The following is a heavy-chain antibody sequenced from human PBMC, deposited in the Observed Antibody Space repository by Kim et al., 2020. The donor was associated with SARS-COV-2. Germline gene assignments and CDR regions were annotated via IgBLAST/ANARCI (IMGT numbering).Heavy chain of an antibody. CDR3: ARDGGYCSSTSCSLDY. Sequence: SVKGRFNISRDNAKNSLYLQMNRLRDEDTAVYYCARDGGYCSSTSCSLDYWGQGTLVTVSS. V-gene: IGHV3-48*02. D-gene: IGHD2-2*01. J-gene: IGHJ4*02.